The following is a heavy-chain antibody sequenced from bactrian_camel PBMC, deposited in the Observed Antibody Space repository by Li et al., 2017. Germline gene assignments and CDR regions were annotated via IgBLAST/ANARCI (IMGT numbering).Heavy chain of an antibody. V-gene: IGHV3S55*01. CDR1: ASKSGRYC. CDR2: LAHDGSI. Sequence: QVQLVESGGGSVQAGGSLRLSCSVSASKSGRYCMAWWRQAPGKDRDDREGVAALAHDGSISYLNSVKGRFTISKDDSKNTLYLQMDNLKPEDTAKYYCALMPWFLCGGTRFSMLQWLYLGQGTQVTVS. D-gene: IGHD2*01. J-gene: IGHJ4*01.